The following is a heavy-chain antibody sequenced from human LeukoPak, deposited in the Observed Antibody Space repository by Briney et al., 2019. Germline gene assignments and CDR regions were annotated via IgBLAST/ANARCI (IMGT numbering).Heavy chain of an antibody. D-gene: IGHD4-17*01. CDR2: IYYSGAT. CDR3: AREEGGSTVTTLGY. J-gene: IGHJ4*02. CDR1: GGSITSYY. Sequence: SETLSLTCSVSGGSITSYYWSWIRQPPGKGLEWIGYIYYSGATNYNPSLRGRVTISLDTSKSQFSLKLSSVTAADTAVYFCAREEGGSTVTTLGYWGRGTLVTVSS. V-gene: IGHV4-59*01.